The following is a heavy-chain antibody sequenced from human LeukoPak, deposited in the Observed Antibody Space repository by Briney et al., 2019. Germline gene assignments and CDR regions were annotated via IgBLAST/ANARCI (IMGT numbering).Heavy chain of an antibody. D-gene: IGHD4-17*01. CDR2: IYTSGST. CDR1: GGSISSGSYY. Sequence: PSETLSLTCTVSGGSISSGSYYWSWIRQPAGKGLEWIGRIYTSGSTNYNPSLKSRVTISVDTSKNQFSLKLSSVTAADTAVYYCARLQATVTIHAYFDYWGQGTLVTVSS. J-gene: IGHJ4*01. CDR3: ARLQATVTIHAYFDY. V-gene: IGHV4-61*02.